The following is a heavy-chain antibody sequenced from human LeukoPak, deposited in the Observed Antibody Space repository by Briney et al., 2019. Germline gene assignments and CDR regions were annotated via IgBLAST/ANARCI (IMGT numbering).Heavy chain of an antibody. Sequence: QPGGSLRLSCAASGFTFSSYAMSWVRQAPGKGLEWVSAISGSGGSTYYADSVKGRFTISRDNSKNTLYLQMNSLRAEDTAVYYCAKIPVPYGDSAGAFDIWGQGTMVTVSS. V-gene: IGHV3-23*01. CDR3: AKIPVPYGDSAGAFDI. D-gene: IGHD4-17*01. CDR1: GFTFSSYA. CDR2: ISGSGGST. J-gene: IGHJ3*02.